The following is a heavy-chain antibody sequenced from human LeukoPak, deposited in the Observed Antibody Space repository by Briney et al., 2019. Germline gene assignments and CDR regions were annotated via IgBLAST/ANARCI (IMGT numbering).Heavy chain of an antibody. CDR3: ARGSLVSGGSAKNWFDP. CDR2: IYYSGST. D-gene: IGHD2-15*01. J-gene: IGHJ5*02. V-gene: IGHV4-30-4*01. Sequence: SETLSLTCTVSGGSISSGGYYWSWIRQPPGKGLEWIGYIYYSGSTYYNPSLKSRVTISVDTSKNQFSLKLSSVTAADTAVYYCARGSLVSGGSAKNWFDPWGQGTLVTVSS. CDR1: GGSISSGGYY.